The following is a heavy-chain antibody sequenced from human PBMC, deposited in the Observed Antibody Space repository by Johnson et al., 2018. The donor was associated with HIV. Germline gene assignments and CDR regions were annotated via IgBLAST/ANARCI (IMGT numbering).Heavy chain of an antibody. Sequence: VQLVESGGGVVRPGGSLRLSCAASGFTFDNYGMSWVRQAPGKGLEWVSGINWNGGTTGYADSVKGRFTISRDNAKKSLYLQMNSLRAEDTALYYCTTVSSSRVGGAFDIWGQGTMVTVSS. CDR1: GFTFDNYG. V-gene: IGHV3-20*04. CDR3: TTVSSSRVGGAFDI. J-gene: IGHJ3*02. CDR2: INWNGGTT. D-gene: IGHD6-13*01.